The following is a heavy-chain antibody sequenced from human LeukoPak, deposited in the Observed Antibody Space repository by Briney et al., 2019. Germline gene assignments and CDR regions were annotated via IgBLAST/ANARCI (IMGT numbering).Heavy chain of an antibody. V-gene: IGHV3-30*03. Sequence: LGGSLRLSCAASGFTFSNYGTHWVRQAPGKGLEWVAVISYDGSNKYYADSVKGRFTISRDNSKNTLYLQMNSLRAEDTAVYYCATLGYYYDSSGYSPSFNYWGQGTLVTVSS. D-gene: IGHD3-22*01. CDR3: ATLGYYYDSSGYSPSFNY. CDR2: ISYDGSNK. J-gene: IGHJ4*02. CDR1: GFTFSNYG.